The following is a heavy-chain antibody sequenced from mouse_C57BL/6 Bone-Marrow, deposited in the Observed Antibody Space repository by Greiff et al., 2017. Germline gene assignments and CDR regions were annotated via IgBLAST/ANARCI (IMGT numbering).Heavy chain of an antibody. CDR2: ISSGGSYT. J-gene: IGHJ4*01. CDR1: GFTFSSYG. Sequence: EVQRVESGGDLVKPGGSLKLSCAASGFTFSSYGMSWVRQTPDKRLEWVATISSGGSYTYYPDSVKGRFTISRDNAKNTLYLQMSSLKSEDTAMYYCARHARLRTREYWGQGTSVTVAS. V-gene: IGHV5-6*01. CDR3: ARHARLRTREY. D-gene: IGHD2-4*01.